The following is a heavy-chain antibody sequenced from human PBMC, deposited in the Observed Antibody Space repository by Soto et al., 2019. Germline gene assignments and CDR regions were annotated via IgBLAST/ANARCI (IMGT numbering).Heavy chain of an antibody. D-gene: IGHD5-12*01. CDR3: AKDWASALRRHGPCDY. J-gene: IGHJ4*02. CDR2: ISYDGSNK. V-gene: IGHV3-30*18. CDR1: GFTFSSYG. Sequence: PGGSLRLSCAASGFTFSSYGMHWVRQAPGKGLEWVAVISYDGSNKYYADSVKGRFTISRDNSKNTLYLQMNSLRAEDTAVYYCAKDWASALRRHGPCDYWGQGTLVTVSS.